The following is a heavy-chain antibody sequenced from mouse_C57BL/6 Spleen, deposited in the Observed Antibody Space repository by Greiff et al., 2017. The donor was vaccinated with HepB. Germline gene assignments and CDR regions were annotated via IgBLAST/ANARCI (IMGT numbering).Heavy chain of an antibody. J-gene: IGHJ2*01. D-gene: IGHD2-1*01. Sequence: QVQLQQPGAELVKPGASVKMSCKASGYTFTSYWITWVKQRPGQGLEWIGDIYPGSGSTNYTEKFKSKATLTVDTSSSTAYMQLSSLTSEYSAVYYFARSGNPLTFYFDYWGQGTTLTVSS. V-gene: IGHV1-55*01. CDR1: GYTFTSYW. CDR2: IYPGSGST. CDR3: ARSGNPLTFYFDY.